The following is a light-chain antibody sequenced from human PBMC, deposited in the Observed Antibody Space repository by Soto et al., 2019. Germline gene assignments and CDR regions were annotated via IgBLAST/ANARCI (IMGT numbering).Light chain of an antibody. CDR3: SSYTSSSNVV. J-gene: IGLJ2*01. Sequence: QSALTQPASVSGSPGQSITISCTGTSSDVGGYNYVSWYQQHPGKAPKLMIYDVSNRPSGVSNRFSGSKSGNTASLTISGLQATDEADYYCSSYTSSSNVVFGGGTKVTVL. CDR2: DVS. V-gene: IGLV2-14*01. CDR1: SSDVGGYNY.